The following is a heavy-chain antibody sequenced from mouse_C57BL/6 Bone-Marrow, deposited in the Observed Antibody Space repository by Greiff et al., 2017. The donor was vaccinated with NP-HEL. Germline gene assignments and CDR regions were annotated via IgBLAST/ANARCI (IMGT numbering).Heavy chain of an antibody. CDR1: GYAFTNYL. CDR3: AREAIYYYSSIYFDY. Sequence: QVQLQQSGAELVRPGTSVKVSCKASGYAFTNYLIEWVKQRPGQGLEWIGVINPGSGGTNYNEKFKGKATLTADKSSSTAYMQLSSLTSEDSAVYFCAREAIYYYSSIYFDYWGQGTTLTVSS. J-gene: IGHJ2*01. V-gene: IGHV1-54*01. D-gene: IGHD1-1*01. CDR2: INPGSGGT.